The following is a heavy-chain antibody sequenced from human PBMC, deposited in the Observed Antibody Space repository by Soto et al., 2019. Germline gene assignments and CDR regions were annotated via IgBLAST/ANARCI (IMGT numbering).Heavy chain of an antibody. V-gene: IGHV2-5*02. J-gene: IGHJ6*02. CDR3: AHTLGQWLAYGMDV. CDR2: IYWDDDK. D-gene: IGHD6-19*01. CDR1: GFSLSTSGVG. Sequence: QITLKESGPTLVKPTQTLTLTCTFSGFSLSTSGVGVGWIRQPPGKALEWLALIYWDDDKRYSPSLKSRLTITKDTSKNQVVLTMTSMDPVDTATYYCAHTLGQWLAYGMDVWGQGTTVTVSS.